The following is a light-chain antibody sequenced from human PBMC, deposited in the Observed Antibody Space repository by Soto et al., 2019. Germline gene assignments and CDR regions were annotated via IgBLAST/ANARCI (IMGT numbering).Light chain of an antibody. CDR3: SSYTSSSTVV. V-gene: IGLV2-14*01. CDR1: SSGVGGYDY. Sequence: QSVLTQPASVSGSPGQSITISCTGTSSGVGGYDYVSWYQQHPGKAPKLMIYNVRNRPSGVSNRFSGSKAGNTASLTISGLQAEDEAAYYCSSYTSSSTVVFGGGTQLTVL. J-gene: IGLJ2*01. CDR2: NVR.